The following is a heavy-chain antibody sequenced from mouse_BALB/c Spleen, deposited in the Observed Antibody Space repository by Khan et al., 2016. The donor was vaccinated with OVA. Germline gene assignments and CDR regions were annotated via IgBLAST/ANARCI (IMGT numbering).Heavy chain of an antibody. V-gene: IGHV3-6*02. Sequence: EVQLQESGPGLVKPSQSLSLTCSVTGYSITSGYYWNWIRQFPGNKLEWMGYISYDGSNNYNPSLKNRISITRETSKNQFFLKLNSVTTEDTATYYCARDEDYFDYWGQGPTLTVSS. CDR1: GYSITSGYY. CDR3: ARDEDYFDY. CDR2: ISYDGSN. J-gene: IGHJ2*01.